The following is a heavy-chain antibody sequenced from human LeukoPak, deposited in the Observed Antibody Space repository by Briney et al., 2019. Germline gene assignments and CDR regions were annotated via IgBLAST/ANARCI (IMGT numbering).Heavy chain of an antibody. D-gene: IGHD1-26*01. Sequence: LSLTCTVSGGSISSYYWSWFRQAPGKGLEWVGFIRSKAYGGTTEYAASVKGRFTISRDDSKSIAYLQMNSLKTEDTAVYYCTRWALAGSSHPDYWGQGTLVTVSS. V-gene: IGHV3-49*03. CDR3: TRWALAGSSHPDY. CDR2: IRSKAYGGTT. CDR1: GGSISSYY. J-gene: IGHJ4*02.